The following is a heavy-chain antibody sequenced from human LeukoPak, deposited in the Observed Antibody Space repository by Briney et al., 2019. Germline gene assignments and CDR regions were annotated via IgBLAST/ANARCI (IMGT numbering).Heavy chain of an antibody. J-gene: IGHJ5*02. CDR2: IYYSGST. CDR1: GGSISSGDYY. D-gene: IGHD4-23*01. CDR3: ARAHDYGGSNWFDP. Sequence: PSETLSLTCTVSGGSISSGDYYWSWIRQPPGKGLEWIGYIYYSGSTYYNPSLKSRVTISIDTSKNQSSLKLSSVTATDTAVYYCARAHDYGGSNWFDPWGQGTLVTVSS. V-gene: IGHV4-30-4*01.